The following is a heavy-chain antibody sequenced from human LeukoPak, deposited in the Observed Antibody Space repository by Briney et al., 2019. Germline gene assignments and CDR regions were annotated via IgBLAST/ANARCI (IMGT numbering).Heavy chain of an antibody. J-gene: IGHJ5*02. D-gene: IGHD3-10*01. Sequence: ASVKVSCKASGYTFTGYYMHWVRQAPGQGLEWMGWINPNSGGTNYAQKFQGRVTMTRDTSISTAYMEVSRLRSDDTAVYYCARESFSGSGGLNWFAPWGQGTLVTVSA. V-gene: IGHV1-2*02. CDR3: ARESFSGSGGLNWFAP. CDR1: GYTFTGYY. CDR2: INPNSGGT.